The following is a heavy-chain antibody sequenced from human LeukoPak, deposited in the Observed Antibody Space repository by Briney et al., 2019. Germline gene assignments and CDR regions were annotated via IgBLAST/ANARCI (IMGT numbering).Heavy chain of an antibody. V-gene: IGHV4-59*01. Sequence: SETLSLTCTVSGGPISSYYWSWIRQPPGKGLEWIGYIYYSGSTNYNPSLKSRVTISVDTSKNQFSLKLSSVTAADTAVYYCARDLHYYDILTGYFSRWFDPWGQGTLVTVSS. J-gene: IGHJ5*02. CDR1: GGPISSYY. D-gene: IGHD3-9*01. CDR3: ARDLHYYDILTGYFSRWFDP. CDR2: IYYSGST.